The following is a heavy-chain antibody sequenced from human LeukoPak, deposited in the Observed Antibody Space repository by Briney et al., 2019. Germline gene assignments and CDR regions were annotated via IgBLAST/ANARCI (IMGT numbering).Heavy chain of an antibody. Sequence: PSETLSLTCTVSGGSISSYYWSWIRQPPGKGLEWIGEINHSGSTNYNPSLKSRVTISVDTSKNQFSLKLSSVTAADTAVYYCARGAGYGGISGWFDPWGQGTLVTVSS. CDR1: GGSISSYY. V-gene: IGHV4-34*01. CDR2: INHSGST. J-gene: IGHJ5*02. D-gene: IGHD4-23*01. CDR3: ARGAGYGGISGWFDP.